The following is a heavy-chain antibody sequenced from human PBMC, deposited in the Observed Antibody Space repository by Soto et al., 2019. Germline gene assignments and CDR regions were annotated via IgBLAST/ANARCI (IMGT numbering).Heavy chain of an antibody. Sequence: SETLSLTCTVSGGSISSYYWSWIRHPPRKGLEWIGYIYYSGSTNSNTSLESRVTISADTSKNQFSLRLTSVTAADTAVYYCARAKFYRGVMDQFDYWGQGAPVTVSS. D-gene: IGHD3-10*01. CDR1: GGSISSYY. V-gene: IGHV4-59*12. J-gene: IGHJ4*02. CDR2: IYYSGST. CDR3: ARAKFYRGVMDQFDY.